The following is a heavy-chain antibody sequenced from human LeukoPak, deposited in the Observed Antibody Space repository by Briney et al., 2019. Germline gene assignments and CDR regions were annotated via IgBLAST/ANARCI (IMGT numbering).Heavy chain of an antibody. D-gene: IGHD3-9*01. CDR3: ARDRGRYFDWVDAFDI. CDR2: IYHSGST. Sequence: SGTLSLTCAVSGGSISSSNWWSWVRQPPGKGLEWIGEIYHSGSTNYNPSLKSRVTISVDKSKNQFSLKLSSVTAADTAVYYCARDRGRYFDWVDAFDIWGQGTMVTVSS. V-gene: IGHV4-4*02. J-gene: IGHJ3*02. CDR1: GGSISSSNW.